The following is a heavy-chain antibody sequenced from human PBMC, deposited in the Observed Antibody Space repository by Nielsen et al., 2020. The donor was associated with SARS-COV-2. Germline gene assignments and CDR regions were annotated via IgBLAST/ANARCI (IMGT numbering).Heavy chain of an antibody. D-gene: IGHD5-24*01. CDR1: GFTFSTAG. CDR3: ARGRDYAMDV. V-gene: IGHV3-30*03. J-gene: IGHJ6*02. Sequence: GESLKISCRASGFTFSTAGMHWVRQAPGKGLEWVAFLSSEGTKEFYTDSVQGRFIISRDNSKNTLNLQMSSLRPEDSAVYYCARGRDYAMDVWGQGTTVIVSS. CDR2: LSSEGTKE.